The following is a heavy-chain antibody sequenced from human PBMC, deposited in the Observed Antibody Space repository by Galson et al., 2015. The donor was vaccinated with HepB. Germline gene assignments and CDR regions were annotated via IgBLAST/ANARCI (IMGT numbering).Heavy chain of an antibody. CDR3: ARDGYTHGSFDC. CDR1: GFTLTDYY. D-gene: IGHD5-18*01. V-gene: IGHV1-2*02. CDR2: IDPKSGAT. Sequence: SCAASGFTLTDYYLHWVRQAPGQGLEWMGWIDPKSGATKYAQMFQGGVTMTRDTSISSAYMDLSRLSSDDTAVYYCARDGYTHGSFDCWGQGTLVAVSS. J-gene: IGHJ4*02.